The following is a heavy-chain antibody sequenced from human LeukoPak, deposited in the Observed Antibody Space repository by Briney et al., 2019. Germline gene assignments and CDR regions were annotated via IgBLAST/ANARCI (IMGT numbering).Heavy chain of an antibody. V-gene: IGHV3-23*01. D-gene: IGHD6-13*01. CDR2: ISGSGGST. J-gene: IGHJ4*02. CDR3: AKGKQQLVPFDC. CDR1: GFTFSSYW. Sequence: GGSLRLSCAASGFTFSSYWMHWVRQGPGKGLVWVSAISGSGGSTYYADSVKGRFTISRDNSKNTLYLQMNSLRAEDTAVYYCAKGKQQLVPFDCWGQGALVTVSS.